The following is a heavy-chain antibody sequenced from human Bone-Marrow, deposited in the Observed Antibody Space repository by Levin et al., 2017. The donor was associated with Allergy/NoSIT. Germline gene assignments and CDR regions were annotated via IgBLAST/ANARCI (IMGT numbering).Heavy chain of an antibody. D-gene: IGHD6-19*01. CDR3: AKQYAAGWPYFDS. CDR2: ISGRIVNT. V-gene: IGHV3-23*01. J-gene: IGHJ4*02. CDR1: GFTFINYD. Sequence: PGGSLRLSCTASGFTFINYDMNWVRQAPGKGLEWVSSISGRIVNTHYADSVRGRFTISRDNSKSTLFLQMNSLGAEDTAIYFCAKQYAAGWPYFDSWGPGTLVAVSS.